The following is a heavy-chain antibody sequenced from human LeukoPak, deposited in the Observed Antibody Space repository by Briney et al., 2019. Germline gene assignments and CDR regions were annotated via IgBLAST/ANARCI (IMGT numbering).Heavy chain of an antibody. V-gene: IGHV1-69*06. CDR1: GGTFSSYA. CDR3: ARAIAAAGYYYYYYMDV. D-gene: IGHD6-13*01. CDR2: IIPIFGTA. Sequence: SVKVSCKASGGTFSSYAISWVRQAPGQGLEWMGGIIPIFGTANYAQKFQGRVTITADKSTSTAYMELSSLRSEDTAVYYCARAIAAAGYYYYYYMDVWGKGTTVTVSS. J-gene: IGHJ6*03.